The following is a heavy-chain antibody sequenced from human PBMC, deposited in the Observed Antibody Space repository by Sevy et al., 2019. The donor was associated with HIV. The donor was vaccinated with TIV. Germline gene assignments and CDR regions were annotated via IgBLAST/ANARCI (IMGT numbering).Heavy chain of an antibody. CDR2: IYSGGST. Sequence: GGSLRLSCAASGFTVSSNYMSWVRQAPGKGLEWVSVIYSGGSTYYADSVKGRFTISRDNSKNTLYLQMNSLRAEDTAVSYCTSDYGDYDVYWGQGTLVTVSS. D-gene: IGHD4-17*01. CDR1: GFTVSSNY. CDR3: TSDYGDYDVY. V-gene: IGHV3-53*01. J-gene: IGHJ4*02.